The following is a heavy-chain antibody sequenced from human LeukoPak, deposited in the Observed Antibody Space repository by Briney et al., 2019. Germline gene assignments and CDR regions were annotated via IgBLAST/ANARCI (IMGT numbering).Heavy chain of an antibody. J-gene: IGHJ4*02. CDR3: ARDGGRYSFDY. V-gene: IGHV3-33*01. CDR2: IWDDGSNK. Sequence: GGSLRLSCAASGFIFSTYGMHWVPQAPGKGLEWVAVIWDDGSNKNYADSVKGRVTISRDNSQNTLYLQMNSLRAEDTAIYYCARDGGRYSFDYWGQGTLVTVSS. CDR1: GFIFSTYG. D-gene: IGHD3-16*01.